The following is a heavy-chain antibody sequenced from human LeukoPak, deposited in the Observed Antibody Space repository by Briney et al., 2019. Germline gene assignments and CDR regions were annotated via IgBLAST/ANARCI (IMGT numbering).Heavy chain of an antibody. CDR3: ARALGSGSYYKDYYMDV. J-gene: IGHJ6*03. V-gene: IGHV1-18*04. CDR2: ISAYNGNT. Sequence: ASVKVSCKASGYTFTGYYMHWVRQAPGQGLEWMGWISAYNGNTNYAQKLQGRVTMTTDTSTSTAYMELRSLRSDDTAVYYCARALGSGSYYKDYYMDVWGKGTTVTVSS. D-gene: IGHD3-10*01. CDR1: GYTFTGYY.